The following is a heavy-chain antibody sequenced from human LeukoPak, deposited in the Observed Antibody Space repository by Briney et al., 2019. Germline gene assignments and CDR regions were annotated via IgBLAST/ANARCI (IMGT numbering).Heavy chain of an antibody. Sequence: SETLSLTCTVSGGSFSSYYWSWIRQPPGKGLEWIGYIYYSGSTNYNPSLKSRVTISVDTSKNQFSLKLSSVTAADTAVYYCARLRGGSSGNAFDIWGQGTMVTVSS. CDR3: ARLRGGSSGNAFDI. D-gene: IGHD2-15*01. V-gene: IGHV4-59*08. CDR2: IYYSGST. CDR1: GGSFSSYY. J-gene: IGHJ3*02.